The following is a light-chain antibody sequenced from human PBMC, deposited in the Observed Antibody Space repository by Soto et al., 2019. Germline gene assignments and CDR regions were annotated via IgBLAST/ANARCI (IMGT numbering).Light chain of an antibody. CDR1: PSIGST. J-gene: IGKJ1*01. CDR2: ASS. V-gene: IGKV3-15*01. Sequence: EIVMTQSPATLSVSPGDRATLSCRASPSIGSTLAWYQQKPGQAPRLVIYASSIRASDVPARFSGSGSGTEVTIPIIGMQSDDFAVYFCQQYNKWHPWTFGHGTKVEIK. CDR3: QQYNKWHPWT.